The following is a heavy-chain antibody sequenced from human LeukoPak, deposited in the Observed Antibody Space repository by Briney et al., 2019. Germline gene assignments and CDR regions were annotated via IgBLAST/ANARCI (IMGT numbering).Heavy chain of an antibody. CDR3: ATVSYYYDSSGYYRGSRGVY. D-gene: IGHD3-22*01. CDR2: ISAQHGQT. CDR1: GYSENFYG. V-gene: IGHV1-18*01. Sequence: ASVKVSCKTSGYSENFYGITWVRQVAGQGLEWMGWISAQHGQTEYAPNSQDRVTMTTDTYTNTAYMELRSLRSDDTAVYYCATVSYYYDSSGYYRGSRGVYWGQGTLVTVSS. J-gene: IGHJ4*02.